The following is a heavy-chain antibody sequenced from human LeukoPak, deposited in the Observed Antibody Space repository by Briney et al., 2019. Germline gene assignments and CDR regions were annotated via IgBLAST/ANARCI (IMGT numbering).Heavy chain of an antibody. CDR1: GFNFNGYT. D-gene: IGHD4-17*01. Sequence: GGSLRLSCAASGFNFNGYTMSWVRQAPGKGLEWVSSITSTSNYIYYADSLRGRFTISRDNAKNSLYLRMNSLRAEDTAVYYCARDSHYDYGDYIFDYWGQGTLVTVSS. CDR2: ITSTSNYI. CDR3: ARDSHYDYGDYIFDY. J-gene: IGHJ4*02. V-gene: IGHV3-21*01.